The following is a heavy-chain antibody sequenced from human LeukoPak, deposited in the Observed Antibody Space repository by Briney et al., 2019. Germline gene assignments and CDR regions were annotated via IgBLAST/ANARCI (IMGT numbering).Heavy chain of an antibody. V-gene: IGHV3-7*01. J-gene: IGHJ4*02. CDR3: ARHSDYGDYNFSY. CDR1: GFTFSSYW. D-gene: IGHD4-17*01. Sequence: GGSLRPSCAASGFTFSSYWMSWVRQAPGKGLEWVANIKQDGSEKYYVDSVKGRFTISRDNAKNSLYLQMNSLRAEDTAVYYCARHSDYGDYNFSYWGQGTLVTVSS. CDR2: IKQDGSEK.